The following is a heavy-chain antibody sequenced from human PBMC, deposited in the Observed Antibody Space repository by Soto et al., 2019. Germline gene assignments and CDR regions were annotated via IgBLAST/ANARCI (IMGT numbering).Heavy chain of an antibody. CDR2: VYYDGST. CDR3: ARGRRSPTVYYGLDV. CDR1: GDSVSSYY. Sequence: QVQLQESGPGLVKPSETLSLTCSVSGDSVSSYYWSWIRQPPGKGLEWIGYVYYDGSTNYNPSLETRVTISIDTSKHQVSLKLNSVTAADTAVYHCARGRRSPTVYYGLDVWGQGTTVAVSS. D-gene: IGHD1-26*01. V-gene: IGHV4-59*02. J-gene: IGHJ6*02.